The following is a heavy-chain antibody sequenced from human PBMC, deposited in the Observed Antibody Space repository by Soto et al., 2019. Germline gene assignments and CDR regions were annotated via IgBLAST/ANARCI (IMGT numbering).Heavy chain of an antibody. D-gene: IGHD6-6*01. V-gene: IGHV3-64*01. CDR1: GCKRRDYA. CDR3: ARRARPDFYYMDV. J-gene: IGHJ6*03. Sequence: VSQRLSYTASGCKRRDYAMGRVIQAPGKGLEYVSGISSNGVGTYYANSVQGRFTISRDNSRNTVYLQMGSLRPEDMAVYYCARRARPDFYYMDVWGKGTTVTVSS. CDR2: ISSNGVGT.